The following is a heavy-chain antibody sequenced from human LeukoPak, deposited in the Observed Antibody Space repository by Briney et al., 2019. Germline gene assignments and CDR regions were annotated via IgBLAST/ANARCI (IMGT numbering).Heavy chain of an antibody. J-gene: IGHJ6*03. CDR3: VSTYSSSWPRHFYYYYYMDV. D-gene: IGHD6-13*01. V-gene: IGHV1-18*01. CDR2: ISAYNGNT. CDR1: GYTFTSYG. Sequence: ASVKVSCKASGYTFTSYGISWVRQAPGQGLEWMGWISAYNGNTNYAQKLQGRVTMTTDTSTSTAYIEMRGLRAEETGAYYCVSTYSSSWPRHFYYYYYMDVWGKGTTVTVSS.